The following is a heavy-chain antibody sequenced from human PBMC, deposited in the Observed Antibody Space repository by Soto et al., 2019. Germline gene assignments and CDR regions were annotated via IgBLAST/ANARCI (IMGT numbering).Heavy chain of an antibody. J-gene: IGHJ6*02. CDR1: GFIFSSYA. CDR3: ARTGLLHGMDV. V-gene: IGHV3-30-3*01. D-gene: IGHD2-15*01. CDR2: ISYDGSNK. Sequence: QVQLVESGGGVVQPGRSLRLSCAASGFIFSSYAMHWVRQAPGKGLEWVAVISYDGSNKYYADSVKGRFTISGDNSKNTLYLQMNSLRAEDTAVYYCARTGLLHGMDVWGQGTTVTVSS.